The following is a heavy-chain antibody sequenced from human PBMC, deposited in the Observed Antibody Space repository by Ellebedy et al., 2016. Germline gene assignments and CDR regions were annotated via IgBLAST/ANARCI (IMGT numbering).Heavy chain of an antibody. CDR3: ARTHYNGWGSFVGDFWAPPDY. D-gene: IGHD3-10*01. J-gene: IGHJ4*02. V-gene: IGHV5-10-1*01. CDR2: IDPTDSYS. Sequence: GESLKISXKASGYAFTTYWITWVRQMPGKGLEWMGKIDPTDSYSDYSPSFEGHVTFSVDKSSSTAYLQWSSLKAADTAMYYCARTHYNGWGSFVGDFWAPPDYWGQGTLVTVSS. CDR1: GYAFTTYW.